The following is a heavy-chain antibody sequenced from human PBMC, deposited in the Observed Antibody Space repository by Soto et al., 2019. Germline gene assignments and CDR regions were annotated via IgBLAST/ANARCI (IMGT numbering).Heavy chain of an antibody. D-gene: IGHD3-22*01. V-gene: IGHV1-69*13. Sequence: SVKVSCKASGGTFSSYTISWVRQAPGQGLEWMGGIIPIFGTANYAQKFQGRVTITADESTSTAYMELSSLRSEDTAVYYCARAGGNYYYSSGYPDVFDTWGQGTMVTVSS. CDR1: GGTFSSYT. CDR3: ARAGGNYYYSSGYPDVFDT. J-gene: IGHJ3*02. CDR2: IIPIFGTA.